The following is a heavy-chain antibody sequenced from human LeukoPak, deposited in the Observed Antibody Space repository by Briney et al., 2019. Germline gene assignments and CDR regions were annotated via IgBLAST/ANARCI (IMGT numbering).Heavy chain of an antibody. D-gene: IGHD6-13*01. J-gene: IGHJ4*02. CDR1: GFTFSNAW. CDR2: IKSKTDGGTT. Sequence: GGSLRLSCAASGFTFSNAWMSWVRQAPGKGLEWVGRIKSKTDGGTTDYAAPVKGRFTISRDDSKNTLYLQMNSLKTEDTAVYYCTTSLGYSSSWTLGDYWGQGTLVTVSS. CDR3: TTSLGYSSSWTLGDY. V-gene: IGHV3-15*01.